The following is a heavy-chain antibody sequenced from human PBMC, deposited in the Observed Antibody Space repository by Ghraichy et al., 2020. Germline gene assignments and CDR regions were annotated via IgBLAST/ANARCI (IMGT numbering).Heavy chain of an antibody. Sequence: ASVKVSCKASGYTFTSYGISWVRQAPGQGLEWMGWISAYNGNTNYAQKLQGRVTMTTDTSTSTAYMELRSLRSDDTAVYYCARWYSSSSSDAFDIWGQGTMVTVSS. V-gene: IGHV1-18*01. CDR1: GYTFTSYG. CDR2: ISAYNGNT. D-gene: IGHD6-6*01. J-gene: IGHJ3*02. CDR3: ARWYSSSSSDAFDI.